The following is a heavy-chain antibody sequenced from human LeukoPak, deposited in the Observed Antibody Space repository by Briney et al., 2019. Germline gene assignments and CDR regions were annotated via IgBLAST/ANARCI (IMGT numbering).Heavy chain of an antibody. CDR2: ITGSGDDT. J-gene: IGHJ4*02. Sequence: GGSLRLSCAASGVTFSGYAMTWVRQAPGKGLEWGSNITGSGDDTYYIDSVKGRFTISRDNSKNILYLQMNSLRGEVTALYYCAKDGLYYDGSAHVYYFDYWGPGTLVAASS. CDR1: GVTFSGYA. D-gene: IGHD3-22*01. V-gene: IGHV3-23*01. CDR3: AKDGLYYDGSAHVYYFDY.